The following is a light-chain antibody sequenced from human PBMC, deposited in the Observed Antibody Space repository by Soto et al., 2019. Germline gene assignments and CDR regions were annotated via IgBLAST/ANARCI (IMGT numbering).Light chain of an antibody. CDR2: EVS. Sequence: QSALTQPASVSGSPGQSITISCTGTSSDVGSYNLVSWYQQHPGKAPKLMIYEVSKRPSGVSNRFSGSKSGNTASLTISGLQAEDEADYYCCSYAGSSTSPGVIGGGTKLTVL. V-gene: IGLV2-23*02. CDR3: CSYAGSSTSPGV. J-gene: IGLJ3*02. CDR1: SSDVGSYNL.